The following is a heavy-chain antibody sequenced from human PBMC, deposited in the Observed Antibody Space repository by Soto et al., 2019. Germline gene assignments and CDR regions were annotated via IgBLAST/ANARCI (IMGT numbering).Heavy chain of an antibody. CDR2: INHSGTI. J-gene: IGHJ6*02. CDR3: ARADRTLVTSYSLDV. D-gene: IGHD2-21*02. Sequence: SETLSLTCAVYGGSFSGYYWTWIRQPPGKGLERIGEINHSGTINFNPSLKSRLTISLDTSKKHFSLKLSSVTDADTAAYYCARADRTLVTSYSLDVWGQGXTVTVYS. V-gene: IGHV4-34*01. CDR1: GGSFSGYY.